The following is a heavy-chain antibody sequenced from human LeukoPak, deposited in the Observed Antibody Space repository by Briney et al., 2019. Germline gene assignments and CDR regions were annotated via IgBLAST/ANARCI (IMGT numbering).Heavy chain of an antibody. CDR2: ISGSGNSI. CDR3: ARGHWGLDH. CDR1: GFTFSDHY. V-gene: IGHV3-11*01. Sequence: GGSLRLPCAASGFTFSDHYMSWIRQVPGKGLEWVAYISGSGNSIDYADSVRGRFTISRDNAKNSVYLQLNSLRAEDTAVFYCARGHWGLDHWGQGTLVTVSS. J-gene: IGHJ4*02. D-gene: IGHD7-27*01.